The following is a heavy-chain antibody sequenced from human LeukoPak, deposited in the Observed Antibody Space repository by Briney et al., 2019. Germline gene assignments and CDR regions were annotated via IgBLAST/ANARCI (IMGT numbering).Heavy chain of an antibody. CDR3: APSGSYSGSLDY. CDR2: INPNSGGT. Sequence: ASVKVSCKASGYTFTGYYMHWVRQAPGQGLEWMGWINPNSGGTNYAQKFQGRVTMTRDTSISTAYMELSRLSSDDTAVYYCAPSGSYSGSLDYWGQGTLVTVSS. V-gene: IGHV1-2*02. D-gene: IGHD3-10*01. J-gene: IGHJ4*02. CDR1: GYTFTGYY.